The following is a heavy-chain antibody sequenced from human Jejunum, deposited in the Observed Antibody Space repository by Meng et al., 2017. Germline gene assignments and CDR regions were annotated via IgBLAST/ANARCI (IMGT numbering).Heavy chain of an antibody. J-gene: IGHJ5*02. CDR2: IDNRGSA. Sequence: QVPLQESGPGLVKPSGTLSLTCAVSVDSISGTKWWSWVRRPPGKGLDWIGQIDNRGSASYNPSLKSRVTMSVDKSKNQMSLELTSVTAADTAVYFCATHFGFSFDPWGQGTLVTVSS. V-gene: IGHV4-4*02. CDR1: VDSISGTKW. CDR3: ATHFGFSFDP. D-gene: IGHD3-10*01.